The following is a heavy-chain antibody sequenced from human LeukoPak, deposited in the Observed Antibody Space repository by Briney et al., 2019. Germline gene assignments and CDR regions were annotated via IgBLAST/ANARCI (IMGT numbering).Heavy chain of an antibody. V-gene: IGHV1-2*02. Sequence: ASVKVSCKASEYTFTGYYMHWVRQAPGQGLEWMGWINPNSGGTNYAQKFQGRVTMTRDTSISTAYMELSRLRSDDTAVYHCARGVVPAAPYYFDYWGQGTLVTVSS. CDR1: EYTFTGYY. CDR3: ARGVVPAAPYYFDY. D-gene: IGHD2-2*01. J-gene: IGHJ4*02. CDR2: INPNSGGT.